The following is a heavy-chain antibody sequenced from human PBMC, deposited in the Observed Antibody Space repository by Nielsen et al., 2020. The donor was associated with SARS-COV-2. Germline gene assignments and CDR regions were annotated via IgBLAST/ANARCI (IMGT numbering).Heavy chain of an antibody. CDR2: IKQDGSEK. J-gene: IGHJ5*02. Sequence: GESLKISCAASGFTFSSYWMSWVRQAPGKGLEWVANIKQDGSEKYYVDSVKGRFTISRDNAKNSLYLQMNSLRAEDTAVYYCARESEWIQLWAYNWFDPWGQGTLVTVSS. D-gene: IGHD5-18*01. CDR1: GFTFSSYW. V-gene: IGHV3-7*03. CDR3: ARESEWIQLWAYNWFDP.